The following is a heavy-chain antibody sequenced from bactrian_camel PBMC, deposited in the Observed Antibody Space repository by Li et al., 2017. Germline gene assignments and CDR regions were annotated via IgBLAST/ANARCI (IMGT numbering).Heavy chain of an antibody. Sequence: HVQLVESGGGSVQAGGSLRLSCAVSGYTNCSYDLSWYRQAPGKEREFVAAMNSDTTTRLGDSVKGRFTISRDNAKNTVHLSLNSLRTEDTAMYWCAKEWVIADTLDNYWGQGTQVTVS. CDR1: GYTNCSYD. CDR3: AKEWVIADTLDNY. CDR2: MNSDTTT. J-gene: IGHJ4*01. V-gene: IGHV3S53*01. D-gene: IGHD3*01.